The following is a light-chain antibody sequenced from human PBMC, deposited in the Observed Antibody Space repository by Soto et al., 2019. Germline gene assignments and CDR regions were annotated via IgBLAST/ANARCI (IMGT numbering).Light chain of an antibody. CDR1: QSVRNNS. V-gene: IGKV3-20*01. CDR3: QHYGYVADS. CDR2: VAS. J-gene: IGKJ2*01. Sequence: ELMLTQSPCTLSLSPGERSTLTCRASQSVRNNSLDGHQQHPGQSPRLLNFVASSRATGIPDRFTGTGSGADFSLTISRLEPDYSARYYWQHYGYVADSVGQGTKLEIK.